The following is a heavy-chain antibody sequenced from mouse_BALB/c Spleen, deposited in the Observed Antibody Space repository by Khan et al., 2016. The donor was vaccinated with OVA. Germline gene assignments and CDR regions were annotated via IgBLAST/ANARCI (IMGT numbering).Heavy chain of an antibody. J-gene: IGHJ3*01. V-gene: IGHV5-4*02. Sequence: EVELVEPGGCLVKPRGSLKLPCAASGFTFSDYYMYWVRQTPDQRLDWVATIRAGVRYIYYPDNLKGRFIISRDNAKNNLYLQMSSLKSEDSAMSDCVRGCYVDPLAYWGQGTLVTVSA. CDR1: GFTFSDYY. CDR2: IRAGVRYI. CDR3: VRGCYVDPLAY.